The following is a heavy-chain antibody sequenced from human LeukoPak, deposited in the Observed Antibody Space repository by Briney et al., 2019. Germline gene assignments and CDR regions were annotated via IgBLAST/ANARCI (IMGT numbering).Heavy chain of an antibody. V-gene: IGHV4-61*02. D-gene: IGHD1-26*01. CDR1: GYSISSGYY. J-gene: IGHJ3*02. Sequence: SETLSLTCAVSGYSISSGYYWSWIRQPAGKGLEWIGRIYTSGSTNYNPSLKSRVTISVDTSKNQFSLKLSPVTAADTAVYYCARRELLDAFDIWGQGTMVTVSS. CDR2: IYTSGST. CDR3: ARRELLDAFDI.